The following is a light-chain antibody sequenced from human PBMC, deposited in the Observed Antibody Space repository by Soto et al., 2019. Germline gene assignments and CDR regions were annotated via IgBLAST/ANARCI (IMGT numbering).Light chain of an antibody. Sequence: AIRMTQSPSSLSASTGDRVTITCRASQGISSYLAWYQQKPGKAPKLLIYAASTVQSGVPSRFSGSGSGTDFTLTISCLQSEDFATYYCQQYYSYTRITFGPGTKVDIK. CDR1: QGISSY. J-gene: IGKJ3*01. V-gene: IGKV1-8*01. CDR3: QQYYSYTRIT. CDR2: AAS.